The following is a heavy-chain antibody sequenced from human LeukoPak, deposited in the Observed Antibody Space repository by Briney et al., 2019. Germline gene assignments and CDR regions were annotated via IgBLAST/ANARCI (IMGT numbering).Heavy chain of an antibody. CDR2: ISLNGGSR. CDR3: ARDQLRYYGSGSYAAYYYYYMDV. CDR1: GFTFSSYA. Sequence: GGSLRLSCAASGFTFSSYAMSWVRQAPGKGLEWVSGISLNGGSRGYADSVKGRFIISRDNAKNSLYLQMNSLRAEDTAVYYCARDQLRYYGSGSYAAYYYYYMDVWGKGTTVTISS. D-gene: IGHD3-10*01. V-gene: IGHV3-20*04. J-gene: IGHJ6*03.